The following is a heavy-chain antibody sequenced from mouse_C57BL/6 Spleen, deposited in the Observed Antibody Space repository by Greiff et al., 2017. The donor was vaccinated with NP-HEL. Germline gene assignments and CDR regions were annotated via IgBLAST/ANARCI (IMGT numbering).Heavy chain of an antibody. V-gene: IGHV5-17*01. CDR2: ISSGSSTI. CDR1: GFTFRDYG. Sequence: VQLKESGGGLVKPGGSLKLSCAASGFTFRDYGMHWVRQAPEKGLEWVAYISSGSSTIYYADTVKGRFTISRDNAKNTLFLQMTSLRSEDTAMYYCARDQDAMDYWGQGTSVTVSS. J-gene: IGHJ4*01. CDR3: ARDQDAMDY.